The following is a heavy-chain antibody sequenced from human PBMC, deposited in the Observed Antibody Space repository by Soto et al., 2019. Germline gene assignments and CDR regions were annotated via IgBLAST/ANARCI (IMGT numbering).Heavy chain of an antibody. CDR3: VKDESINWYSGHFRH. V-gene: IGHV3-9*01. J-gene: IGHJ1*01. CDR1: GFTFDDYA. D-gene: IGHD6-13*01. CDR2: INWNSGSI. Sequence: SLRLSCAASGFTFDDYAMHWVRQVPGKGLEWVSGINWNSGSIGYGDSVKGRFAISRDNAKSSLHLQMNSLSAEDTAFYYCVKDESINWYSGHFRHWGQGTLVTVS.